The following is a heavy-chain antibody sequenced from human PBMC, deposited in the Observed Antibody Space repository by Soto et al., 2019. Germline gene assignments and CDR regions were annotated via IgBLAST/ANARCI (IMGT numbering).Heavy chain of an antibody. CDR3: AGPVVGGFDY. V-gene: IGHV3-66*01. D-gene: IGHD2-15*01. J-gene: IGHJ4*02. CDR2: VYIGGNT. Sequence: EVQLVESGGGLVQPGGSLRLSCAASGFTGSSNYMSWVRQAPGKGLEWVSVVYIGGNTYYAESVEDRFTISRNNFQNMPYFQTTSRRGRDPAVYYWAGPVVGGFDYWGQGTLVTVSS. CDR1: GFTGSSNY.